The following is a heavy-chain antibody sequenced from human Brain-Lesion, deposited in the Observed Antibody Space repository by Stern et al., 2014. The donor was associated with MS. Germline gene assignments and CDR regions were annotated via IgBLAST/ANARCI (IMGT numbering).Heavy chain of an antibody. Sequence: VQLVESGAEVKKPGASVKGSCKTSGYIFTGYYIHWVRQAPGQGLGWMAWITPNTGGTKDAQKFQGRVTMSRDTSISTAYVELSSLTSDDTAVYYCARDQRGITIFGVVTDYYYLGMDVWGQGTTVTVSS. D-gene: IGHD3-3*01. V-gene: IGHV1-2*02. CDR3: ARDQRGITIFGVVTDYYYLGMDV. CDR1: GYIFTGYY. CDR2: ITPNTGGT. J-gene: IGHJ6*02.